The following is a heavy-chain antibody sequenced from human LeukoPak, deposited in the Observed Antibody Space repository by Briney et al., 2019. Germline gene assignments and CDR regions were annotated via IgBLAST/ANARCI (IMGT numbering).Heavy chain of an antibody. Sequence: SETLSLTCAVYGGSFSGYYWSWIRQPPGKGLEWIGYIYYSGSTNYNPSLKSRVTVSVDTSKNQCSLKLSSVTTADTAVYYCTRSTNLEAFDIWGQGTMVTVSS. CDR1: GGSFSGYY. J-gene: IGHJ3*02. D-gene: IGHD2-8*01. V-gene: IGHV4-59*01. CDR2: IYYSGST. CDR3: TRSTNLEAFDI.